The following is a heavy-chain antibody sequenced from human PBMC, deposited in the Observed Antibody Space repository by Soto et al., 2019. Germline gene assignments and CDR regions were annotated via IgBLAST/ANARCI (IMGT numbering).Heavy chain of an antibody. CDR1: GYTFTSYG. D-gene: IGHD2-21*02. CDR2: ISAYNGNT. V-gene: IGHV1-18*01. CDR3: ARDQHGDYSSDY. Sequence: ASVKVSCKASGYTFTSYGISWLRQAPGQGLEWMGWISAYNGNTNYAQKLQGRVTMTTDTSTSTAYMELRSLRSDDTAVYYCARDQHGDYSSDYWGQGTLVTVSS. J-gene: IGHJ4*02.